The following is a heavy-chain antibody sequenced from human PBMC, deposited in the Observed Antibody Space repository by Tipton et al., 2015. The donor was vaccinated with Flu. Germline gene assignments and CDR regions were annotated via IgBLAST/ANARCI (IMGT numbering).Heavy chain of an antibody. V-gene: IGHV3-13*01. Sequence: SLRLSCAASGFTFTSYDMHWVRQVTGKGLEWVSAIGSAGDTYYLDSVKGRFTISRENGKNSLYLQMNSLGAGDTAVYFCARGPLPDSNWYNGMDVWGQGTTVTVSS. CDR1: GFTFTSYD. CDR3: ARGPLPDSNWYNGMDV. CDR2: IGSAGDT. J-gene: IGHJ6*02. D-gene: IGHD6-13*01.